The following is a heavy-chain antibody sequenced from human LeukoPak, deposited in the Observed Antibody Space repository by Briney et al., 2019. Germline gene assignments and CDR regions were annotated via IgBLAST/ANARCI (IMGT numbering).Heavy chain of an antibody. J-gene: IGHJ4*02. CDR3: ARDRVEMATIFYFDY. Sequence: ASVEVSCKASGYTFTGYYMHWVRQAPGQGLEWMGWINPSSGGTNYAQKFQGRVTMTRDTSISTAYMELSRLRSDDTAVYYCARDRVEMATIFYFDYWGQGTLVTVSS. D-gene: IGHD5-24*01. CDR1: GYTFTGYY. CDR2: INPSSGGT. V-gene: IGHV1-2*02.